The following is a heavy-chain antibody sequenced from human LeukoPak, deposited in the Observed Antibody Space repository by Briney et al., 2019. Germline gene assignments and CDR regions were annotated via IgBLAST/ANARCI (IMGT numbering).Heavy chain of an antibody. CDR2: INWNGGST. J-gene: IGHJ4*02. V-gene: IGHV3-20*04. Sequence: GGSLRLSCAASGFTFGNYGMSWVRHAPGKGLEWVSGINWNGGSTGYADSVEGRFTISRDNAKNSQYLQMNSLSVEDTALYYCARAQTYGDSRLLLDYWGQGTLVTVSS. CDR3: ARAQTYGDSRLLLDY. D-gene: IGHD4-17*01. CDR1: GFTFGNYG.